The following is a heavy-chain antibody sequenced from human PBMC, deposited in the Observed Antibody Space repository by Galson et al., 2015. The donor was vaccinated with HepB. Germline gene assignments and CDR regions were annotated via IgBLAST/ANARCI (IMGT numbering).Heavy chain of an antibody. CDR2: ISYDGSNK. V-gene: IGHV3-30*04. CDR3: ARRGYSYVSDY. D-gene: IGHD5-18*01. CDR1: GFTFSSYA. Sequence: SLRLSCAASGFTFSSYAMHWVRQAPGKGLEWVAVISYDGSNKYYADSVKGRFTISRDNSKNTLYLQMNSLRAEDTAVYYCARRGYSYVSDYWGQGTLVTVSS. J-gene: IGHJ4*02.